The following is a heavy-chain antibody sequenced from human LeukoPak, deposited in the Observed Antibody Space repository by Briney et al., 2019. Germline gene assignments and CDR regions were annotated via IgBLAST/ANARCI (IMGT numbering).Heavy chain of an antibody. D-gene: IGHD3-3*01. J-gene: IGHJ5*02. CDR3: ARSDYDFWSGHFDP. V-gene: IGHV1-69*13. Sequence: SVKVSCKASGGTFTSYAISWVRQAPGQGLEWTGGIIPIFGTANYAQKFQGRVTITADESTSTAYMELSSLRSEDTAVYYCARSDYDFWSGHFDPWGQGTLVTVSS. CDR1: GGTFTSYA. CDR2: IIPIFGTA.